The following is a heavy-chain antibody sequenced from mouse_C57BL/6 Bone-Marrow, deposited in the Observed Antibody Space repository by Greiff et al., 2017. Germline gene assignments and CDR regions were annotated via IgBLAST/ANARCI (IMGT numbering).Heavy chain of an antibody. J-gene: IGHJ3*01. Sequence: QVQLQQSGAELVRPGASVKLSCKASGYTFTDYYINWVKQRPGQGLEWIARIYPGSGNTYYNEKFKGKATLTAEKSSSTAYMQLSSLTSADSAVYCCAREAPWFAYWGQGTLVTVSA. CDR1: GYTFTDYY. V-gene: IGHV1-76*01. CDR3: AREAPWFAY. CDR2: IYPGSGNT.